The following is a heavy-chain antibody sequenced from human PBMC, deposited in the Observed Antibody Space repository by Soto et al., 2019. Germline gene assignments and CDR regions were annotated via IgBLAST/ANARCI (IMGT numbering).Heavy chain of an antibody. V-gene: IGHV3-23*01. CDR1: GFTFSSYA. CDR3: AKVSSAGYYYYYYMDC. J-gene: IGHJ6*03. CDR2: ISGSGGST. D-gene: IGHD6-13*01. Sequence: PGGSLRLSCAASGFTFSSYAMSWVRQAPGKGLEWVSAISGSGGSTYYADSVKGRFTISRDNSKNTLYLQMNSLRAEDTAVYYCAKVSSAGYYYYYYMDCWGKGTTVTVSS.